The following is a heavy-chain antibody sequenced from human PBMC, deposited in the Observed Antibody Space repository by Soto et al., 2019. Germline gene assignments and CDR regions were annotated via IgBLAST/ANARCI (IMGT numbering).Heavy chain of an antibody. J-gene: IGHJ6*02. V-gene: IGHV4-59*12. CDR3: ARDLGGYIDV. Sequence: PSETLCLTCTVSGGSISSYYWIWIRQPPGKGLEWIGYIYYSGSTNINPDTAKNHFSLQLNSVTPVDTAVYYCARDLGGYIDVWGQGTKVTVSS. CDR1: GGSISSYY. D-gene: IGHD6-25*01. CDR2: IYYSGST.